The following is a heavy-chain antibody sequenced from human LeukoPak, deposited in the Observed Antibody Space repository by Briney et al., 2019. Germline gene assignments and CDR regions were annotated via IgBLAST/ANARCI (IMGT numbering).Heavy chain of an antibody. V-gene: IGHV3-48*03. CDR2: ISSIGTTI. CDR3: ARGERGDY. J-gene: IGHJ4*02. Sequence: GGSLRLSCAASGFTFSIYEMNWVRQAPGKGLEWVSYISSIGTTIYYADSVKGRFTISRDNAKNSLYLQKNSLRAEDTAVDYSARGERGDYWGQGTLVTVSS. D-gene: IGHD1-26*01. CDR1: GFTFSIYE.